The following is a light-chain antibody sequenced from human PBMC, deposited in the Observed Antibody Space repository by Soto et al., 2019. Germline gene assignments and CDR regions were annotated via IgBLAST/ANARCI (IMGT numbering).Light chain of an antibody. V-gene: IGLV8-61*01. CDR2: STN. Sequence: QTVVTQEPSFSVSPGGTVTLTCGLSSGSVSTSYYPSWYQQTPGQAPRTLIYSTNTRSSGVPDRFSGSILGNKAALTITGAQADDESDYYCVPLFGTGTKLTVL. J-gene: IGLJ1*01. CDR1: SGSVSTSYY. CDR3: VPL.